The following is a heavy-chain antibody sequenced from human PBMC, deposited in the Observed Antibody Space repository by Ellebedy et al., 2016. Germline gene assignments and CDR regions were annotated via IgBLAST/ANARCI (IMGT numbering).Heavy chain of an antibody. Sequence: GGSLRLSXAASGFTFSSFGMNWVRQAPGKGLEWVSYINSHISAMYYADSVRGRFTISRNNAKNTVYLQMNSLRADDTAVYYCARGSSLDYWGQGTLVTVSS. CDR1: GFTFSSFG. V-gene: IGHV3-48*04. CDR3: ARGSSLDY. CDR2: INSHISAM. J-gene: IGHJ4*02.